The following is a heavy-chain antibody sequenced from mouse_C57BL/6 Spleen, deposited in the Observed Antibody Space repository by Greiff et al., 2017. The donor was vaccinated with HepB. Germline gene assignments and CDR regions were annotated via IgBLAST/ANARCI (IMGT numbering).Heavy chain of an antibody. V-gene: IGHV5-17*01. J-gene: IGHJ4*01. CDR3: ARRTTVVPFYAMDY. Sequence: EVKLMESGGGLVKPGGSLKLSCAASGFTFSDYGMHWVRQAPEKGLEWVAYISSGSSTIYYADTVKGRFTISRDNAKNTLFLQMTSLRSEDTAMYYCARRTTVVPFYAMDYWGQGTSVTVSS. CDR2: ISSGSSTI. D-gene: IGHD1-1*01. CDR1: GFTFSDYG.